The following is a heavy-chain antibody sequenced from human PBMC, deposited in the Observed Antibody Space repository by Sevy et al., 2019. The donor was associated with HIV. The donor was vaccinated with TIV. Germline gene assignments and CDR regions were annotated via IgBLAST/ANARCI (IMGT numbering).Heavy chain of an antibody. V-gene: IGHV3-23*01. CDR3: AKGDEATADYIDYVPNGFDI. Sequence: GGSLRLSCTASGFTFTTYAMSWVRQAPGKGLEWVSSISSSGRTTYYADSVKGRFTISRDNSKNTLYLQMNSLRAEDTGIYYGAKGDEATADYIDYVPNGFDIWGPGTKVTVSS. CDR1: GFTFTTYA. J-gene: IGHJ3*02. CDR2: ISSSGRTT. D-gene: IGHD4-17*01.